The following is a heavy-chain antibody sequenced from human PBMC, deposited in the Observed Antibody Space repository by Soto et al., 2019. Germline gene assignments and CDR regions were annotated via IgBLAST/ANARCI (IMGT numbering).Heavy chain of an antibody. CDR3: ARIPRYSFPTSDDLDS. CDR1: GGTFYTYT. D-gene: IGHD5-18*01. CDR2: ITPIYPTT. J-gene: IGHJ4*02. Sequence: SVKVSCKASGGTFYTYTFSWVRRAPGQGLEWMGSITPIYPTTNYAEKFQGRLTVTADGSTNTAYMELNSLTSDDTAVYYCARIPRYSFPTSDDLDSWGQGTLVTVSS. V-gene: IGHV1-69*13.